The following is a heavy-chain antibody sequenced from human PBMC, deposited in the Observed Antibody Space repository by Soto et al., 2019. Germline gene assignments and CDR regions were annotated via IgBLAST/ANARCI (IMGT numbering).Heavy chain of an antibody. D-gene: IGHD5-18*01. J-gene: IGHJ6*02. CDR2: IVPSVDTT. CDR3: ARCPQPPDTADPYAVDV. Sequence: QVQLVQSGTEVKKPGASVKVSCKASGGTFSRSGFHWVRQAPGQGLEWMGMIVPSVDTTNYAQKFQARVTISADQFTSTVYMELRTMRSEDTAVYYCARCPQPPDTADPYAVDVLGQGTRVIVSS. CDR1: GGTFSRSG. V-gene: IGHV1-69*18.